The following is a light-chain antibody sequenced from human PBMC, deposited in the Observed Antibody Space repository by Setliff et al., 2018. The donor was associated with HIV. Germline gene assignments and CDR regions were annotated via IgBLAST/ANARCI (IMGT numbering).Light chain of an antibody. J-gene: IGLJ1*01. CDR2: EVS. Sequence: QSALTQPASVSGSPGQSITLSCTGTSSDVGSYNLVSWYQHHPGKAPKLMIYEVSKRPSGVSNRFSGSKSGNTASLTISGLQAEDEADHYCCSYAGSSTYVFGTGTKVTVL. CDR1: SSDVGSYNL. CDR3: CSYAGSSTYV. V-gene: IGLV2-23*02.